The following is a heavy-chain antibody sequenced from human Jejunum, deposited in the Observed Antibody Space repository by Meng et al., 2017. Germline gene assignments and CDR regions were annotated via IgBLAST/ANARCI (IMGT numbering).Heavy chain of an antibody. Sequence: GGLLKFSCAAPGFTFPDAWMSGSPQAPGKGLEWVPRIKGKADGGATHYAASVAGTSTISRDDSKNTLFLQKNNLETEDTTVYFCTTDRRYGVAPPFDYWGHGALVTVSS. CDR2: IKGKADGGAT. CDR1: GFTFPDAW. V-gene: IGHV3-15*01. J-gene: IGHJ4*01. CDR3: TTDRRYGVAPPFDY. D-gene: IGHD3-3*01.